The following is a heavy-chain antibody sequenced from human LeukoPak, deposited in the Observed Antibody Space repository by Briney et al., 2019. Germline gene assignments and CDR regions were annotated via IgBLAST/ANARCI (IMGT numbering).Heavy chain of an antibody. CDR3: ARDDSSGYYPPFDY. CDR1: GYTFTSYA. J-gene: IGHJ4*02. V-gene: IGHV1-3*01. Sequence: ASVKVSCKASGYTFTSYAIHWVRQAPGQRLEWMGWINAGNGDTKYSLMFQGRVAITRDTSASTAYMELSSLRSEDTAVYYCARDDSSGYYPPFDYWGQGTLVTVSS. CDR2: INAGNGDT. D-gene: IGHD3-22*01.